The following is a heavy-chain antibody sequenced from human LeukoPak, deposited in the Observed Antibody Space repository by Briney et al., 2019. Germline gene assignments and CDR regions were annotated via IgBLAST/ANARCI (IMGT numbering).Heavy chain of an antibody. CDR2: INPNSGGT. D-gene: IGHD1-26*01. CDR1: GYTFTSYG. CDR3: ARVDLLGGYYFDY. J-gene: IGHJ4*02. V-gene: IGHV1-2*02. Sequence: ASVKVSCKASGYTFTSYGISWVRQAPGQGLEWMGWINPNSGGTNYAQKFQGRVTMTRDTSISTAYMELSRLRSDDTAVYYCARVDLLGGYYFDYWGQGTLVTVSS.